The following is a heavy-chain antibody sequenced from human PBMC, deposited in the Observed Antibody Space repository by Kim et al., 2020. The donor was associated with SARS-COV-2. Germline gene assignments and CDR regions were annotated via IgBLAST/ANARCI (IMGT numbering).Heavy chain of an antibody. J-gene: IGHJ4*02. CDR3: ARTYPDYDIMTGYYYFDY. CDR1: GGSISGYY. CDR2: IYYSGST. Sequence: SETLSLTCTVSGGSISGYYWSWIRQPPGKGLEWIGYIYYSGSTNYNPSLKSRVTISVDTSKNQFSLKLSSVTAADTAVYYCARTYPDYDIMTGYYYFDYLGQGTLVTVSS. V-gene: IGHV4-59*13. D-gene: IGHD3-9*01.